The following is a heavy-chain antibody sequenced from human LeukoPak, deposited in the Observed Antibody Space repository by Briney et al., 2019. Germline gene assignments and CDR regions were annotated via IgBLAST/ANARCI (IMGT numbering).Heavy chain of an antibody. CDR3: AREAAPCGPFYDL. J-gene: IGHJ5*02. V-gene: IGHV4-61*02. Sequence: SETLSLTCTVSGGSITSGNYYWTWIRQPAGKGLEWIGRVYSTGTTHYNPSLKSRVSILVKTSKNQFSLRMTSVTAADTGRYYCAREAAPCGPFYDLWGQGTLVIVSS. CDR1: GGSITSGNYY. CDR2: VYSTGTT. D-gene: IGHD2-21*01.